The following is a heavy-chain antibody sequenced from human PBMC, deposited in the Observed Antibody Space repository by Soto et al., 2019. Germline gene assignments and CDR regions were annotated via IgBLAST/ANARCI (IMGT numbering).Heavy chain of an antibody. CDR1: GFTFSSYG. D-gene: IGHD2-2*01. CDR3: AKGEPGGDCRCASCEPFDY. Sequence: QVQLVESGGGVVQPGRSLRLSCAASGFTFSSYGMHWVRQAPGKGLEWVAVISYDGSNKYYADSVKGRFTISRDNSKNMLYLQMNSLGDADTAVYYCAKGEPGGDCRCASCEPFDYWGPGTLVTVSS. V-gene: IGHV3-30*18. J-gene: IGHJ4*02. CDR2: ISYDGSNK.